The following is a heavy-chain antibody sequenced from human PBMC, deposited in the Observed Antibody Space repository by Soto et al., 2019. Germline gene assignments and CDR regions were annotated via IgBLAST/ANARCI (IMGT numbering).Heavy chain of an antibody. Sequence: GGSLILSCAASGFTFSSYGMHWVRQAPGKGLEWVAVIWYDGSNKYYADSVKSRFTISRDNSKNTLYLQMNSLRAEDTAVYYCAYSSTPFDYWGQGTLVTVSS. CDR3: AYSSTPFDY. V-gene: IGHV3-33*01. D-gene: IGHD6-13*01. J-gene: IGHJ4*02. CDR2: IWYDGSNK. CDR1: GFTFSSYG.